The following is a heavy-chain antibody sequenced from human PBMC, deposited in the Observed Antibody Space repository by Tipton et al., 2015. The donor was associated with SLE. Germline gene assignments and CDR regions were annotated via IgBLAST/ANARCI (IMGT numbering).Heavy chain of an antibody. CDR1: GFTFDDYA. J-gene: IGHJ4*02. CDR2: ISWNSGNI. CDR3: AKDPTMVQGVIMGGEFDY. V-gene: IGHV3-9*01. Sequence: RSLRLSCAASGFTFDDYAMHWVRQAPGKGLEWVSGISWNSGNIDYADSVKGRFTISRDNAKNSLYLQMNSLRAEDTASYYCAKDPTMVQGVIMGGEFDYWGQGTLVTVSS. D-gene: IGHD3-10*01.